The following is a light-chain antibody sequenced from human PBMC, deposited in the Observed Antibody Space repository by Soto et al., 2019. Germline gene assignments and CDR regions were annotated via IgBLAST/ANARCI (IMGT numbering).Light chain of an antibody. J-gene: IGLJ6*01. Sequence: QAVVTQEPSLTVSPGWTVTLTCGSSTGAVTSGHYPYWFQQKPGQAPRTLIYDTSNKHSWTPARFSGSLLGGKAALTLSGGQDEDEAEYCCLLSYSGARSDLFGNGTKLTV. CDR3: LLSYSGARSDL. CDR1: TGAVTSGHY. V-gene: IGLV7-46*01. CDR2: DTS.